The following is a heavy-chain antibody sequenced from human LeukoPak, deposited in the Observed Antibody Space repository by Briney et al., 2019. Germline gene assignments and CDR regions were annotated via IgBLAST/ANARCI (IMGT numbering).Heavy chain of an antibody. CDR1: GFTFSSYA. CDR2: ISYDGSNK. D-gene: IGHD3-16*01. V-gene: IGHV3-30-3*01. J-gene: IGHJ6*02. CDR3: ARDLTPTYYDYVWGSESMDV. Sequence: ALRLCFAASGFTFSSYAMHWVRQAPGKGLERVTVISYDGSNKDYADSVKGRFTISRDNSKNTLYLQMNSLRAEDTAVYYCARDLTPTYYDYVWGSESMDVWGQGTTVTVSS.